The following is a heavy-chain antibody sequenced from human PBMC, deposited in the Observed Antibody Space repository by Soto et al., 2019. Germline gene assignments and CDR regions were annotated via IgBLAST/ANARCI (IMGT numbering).Heavy chain of an antibody. CDR2: IKSKTDGGTT. CDR3: TTDSRSYGDYVGGFHY. J-gene: IGHJ4*02. CDR1: GFTFSNAW. D-gene: IGHD4-17*01. Sequence: GGSLRLSCAASGFTFSNAWMSWVRQAPGKGLEWVGRIKSKTDGGTTDYAAPVKGRFTISRDDSKNTLYLQMNSLKTEDTAVYYCTTDSRSYGDYVGGFHYSGQATLVTVSS. V-gene: IGHV3-15*01.